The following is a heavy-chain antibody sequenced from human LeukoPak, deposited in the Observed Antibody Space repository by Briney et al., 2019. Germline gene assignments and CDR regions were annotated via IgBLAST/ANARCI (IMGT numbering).Heavy chain of an antibody. D-gene: IGHD3-3*01. V-gene: IGHV4-61*01. CDR3: ASGLWSGYPP. CDR2: IYYSGST. Sequence: PSETLSLTCTVSGGSVSSGSYYWSWIRQPPGKGLEWIGYIYYSGSTNYNPSLKSRVTISVDTSKNQFSLKLSSVTAADTAVYYCASGLWSGYPPGGQGTLVTVSS. J-gene: IGHJ5*02. CDR1: GGSVSSGSYY.